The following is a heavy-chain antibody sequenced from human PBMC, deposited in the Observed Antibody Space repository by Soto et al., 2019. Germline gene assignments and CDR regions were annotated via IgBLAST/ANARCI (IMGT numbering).Heavy chain of an antibody. J-gene: IGHJ4*02. Sequence: SVKVSCKASGGTFSSYAISWVRQAPGQGLEWMGGIIPIFGTANYAQKFQGRVTITADASTSTAYMELSSLRSDDTAVYYCARDSRSYSGYDDLRYFAYWGQGTLVTVSS. CDR2: IIPIFGTA. D-gene: IGHD5-12*01. CDR3: ARDSRSYSGYDDLRYFAY. V-gene: IGHV1-69*13. CDR1: GGTFSSYA.